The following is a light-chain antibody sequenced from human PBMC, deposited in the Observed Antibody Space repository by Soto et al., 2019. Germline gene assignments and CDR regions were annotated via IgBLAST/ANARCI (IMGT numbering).Light chain of an antibody. CDR2: EVS. CDR1: SSDVGGYNY. J-gene: IGLJ2*01. Sequence: SVLTQPPSASGSHGQSVTLSCTGTSSDVGGYNYVSWYQQHPGKAPKLMIYEVSKRHSGVPVRFSGSKSGNTASLTVSGLQGDDESDYYCSSYAGSNSVFGGGTKLTVL. CDR3: SSYAGSNSV. V-gene: IGLV2-8*01.